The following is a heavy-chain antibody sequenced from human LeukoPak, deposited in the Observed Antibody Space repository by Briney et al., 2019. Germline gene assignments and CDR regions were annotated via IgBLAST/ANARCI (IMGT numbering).Heavy chain of an antibody. CDR1: GYTFTSYY. CDR2: ISGSGGSI. V-gene: IGHV3-23*01. D-gene: IGHD3-3*01. Sequence: SCKASGYTFTSYYMHWVRQAPGKGLEWVSIISGSGGSIYYADSVKGHFTISRDNSKNTLYLQMNSLRADDTAVYYCASRENYDFWSGYFYWGQGTLVTVSS. J-gene: IGHJ4*02. CDR3: ASRENYDFWSGYFY.